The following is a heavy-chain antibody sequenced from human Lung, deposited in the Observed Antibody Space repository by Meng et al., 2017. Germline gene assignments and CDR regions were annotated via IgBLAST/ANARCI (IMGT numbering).Heavy chain of an antibody. D-gene: IGHD4-11*01. CDR2: INHSGST. Sequence: QVQQHQLGAGLLKPSETLSLTCFVSGGSFSDYYWSWIRQPPGKGLEWIGEINHSGSTNYNPSLESRATISVDTSQNNLSLKLSSVTAADSAVYYCARGPTTMAHDFDYWGQGTLVTVSS. J-gene: IGHJ4*02. CDR3: ARGPTTMAHDFDY. V-gene: IGHV4-34*01. CDR1: GGSFSDYY.